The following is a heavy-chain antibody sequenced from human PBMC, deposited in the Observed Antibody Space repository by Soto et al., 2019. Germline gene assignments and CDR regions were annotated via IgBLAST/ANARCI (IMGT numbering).Heavy chain of an antibody. CDR2: MSGSSSTT. Sequence: GSLRLSCATSGLTFSNYAMSWVRQAPGGGLEWVSSMSGSSSTTYYADSVRGRFTISRDRSKNTLYLQMSSLRAEDTALYYCAKNQERELPRVIDFWGQGTLVTVSS. CDR3: AKNQERELPRVIDF. D-gene: IGHD1-7*01. V-gene: IGHV3-23*01. CDR1: GLTFSNYA. J-gene: IGHJ4*02.